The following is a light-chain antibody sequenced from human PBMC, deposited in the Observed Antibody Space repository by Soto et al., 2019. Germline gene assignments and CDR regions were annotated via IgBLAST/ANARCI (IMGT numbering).Light chain of an antibody. CDR1: SSDVGGYNY. V-gene: IGLV2-14*03. CDR2: DVS. J-gene: IGLJ1*01. CDR3: SSYTTSNTRTIV. Sequence: QSALTQPASVSGSPGQSITISCTGTSSDVGGYNYVSWYQHHPGKAPKLMIFDVSNRPSGVSNRFSGSKSGNTASVTISGLQPEDEDDYYCSSYTTSNTRTIVFGTGTKLTVL.